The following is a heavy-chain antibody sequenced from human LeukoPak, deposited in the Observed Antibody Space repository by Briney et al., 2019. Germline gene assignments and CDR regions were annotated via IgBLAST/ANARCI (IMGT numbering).Heavy chain of an antibody. CDR2: ISWNSENI. V-gene: IGHV3-9*01. CDR3: AKDKYSDTTGYYPTYYGLDV. CDR1: GFTFNDFT. Sequence: GGSLRLSCAASGFTFNDFTMHWVRPPPGKGLEWVSSISWNSENIAYADSVKGRFSISRDHAENSLHLLMNSLRLEDTALYFCAKDKYSDTTGYYPTYYGLDVWGQGTTVTVSS. J-gene: IGHJ6*02. D-gene: IGHD3-22*01.